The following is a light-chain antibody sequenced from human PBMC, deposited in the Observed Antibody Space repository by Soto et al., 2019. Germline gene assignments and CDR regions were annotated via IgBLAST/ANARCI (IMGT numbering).Light chain of an antibody. CDR3: QQRSHRPT. V-gene: IGKV3-11*01. CDR1: QSVSSH. Sequence: EIVLTQSPATLSLSPGERATLSCRASQSVSSHLAWYPQTPGQSPRPLIYDASNRATGIPARFSGSGSGTDFTLTISSIEPEDFAVYFCQQRSHRPTFGQGTKVDIK. CDR2: DAS. J-gene: IGKJ1*01.